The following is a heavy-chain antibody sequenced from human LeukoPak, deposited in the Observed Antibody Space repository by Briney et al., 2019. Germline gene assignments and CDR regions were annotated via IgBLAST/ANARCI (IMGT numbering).Heavy chain of an antibody. J-gene: IGHJ3*02. D-gene: IGHD2-15*01. V-gene: IGHV1-2*02. CDR2: INPNSGGT. Sequence: ASVKVSCKASGYTFTGYYTHWVRQAPGQGLEWMGWINPNSGGTNYAQKFQGRVTMTRDTSISTAYMELSRLRSDDTAVYYCASLYYCSGGSCWRGGAFDIWGQGTMVTVSS. CDR1: GYTFTGYY. CDR3: ASLYYCSGGSCWRGGAFDI.